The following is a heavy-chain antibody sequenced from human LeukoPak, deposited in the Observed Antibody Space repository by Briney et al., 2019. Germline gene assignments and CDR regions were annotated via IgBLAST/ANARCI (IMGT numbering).Heavy chain of an antibody. V-gene: IGHV4-4*09. J-gene: IGHJ5*02. CDR2: IHSSGYT. Sequence: PSETLPLTCTVSGGSISGNYWSWIRQPPGQGLEWIAYIHSSGYTNYNPSLKSRVTISVDTSNNQFSLKVTSVTAADTAMYYCTKRQGPTSGSYDYFDPWGQGALVTVSS. CDR1: GGSISGNY. CDR3: TKRQGPTSGSYDYFDP. D-gene: IGHD1-26*01.